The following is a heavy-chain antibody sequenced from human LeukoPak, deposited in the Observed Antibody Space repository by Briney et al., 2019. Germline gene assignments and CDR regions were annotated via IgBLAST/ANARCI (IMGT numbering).Heavy chain of an antibody. D-gene: IGHD2-15*01. CDR2: IYYSGST. Sequence: SETLSLTCTVSGGSISSYYWSWIRQPPGKGLEWIGYIYYSGSTNYNPSLKSRATISVDTSKNQFSLKLSSVTAADTAVYYCARRCSGGSCYYYFDYWGQGTLVTVSS. J-gene: IGHJ4*02. CDR3: ARRCSGGSCYYYFDY. CDR1: GGSISSYY. V-gene: IGHV4-59*01.